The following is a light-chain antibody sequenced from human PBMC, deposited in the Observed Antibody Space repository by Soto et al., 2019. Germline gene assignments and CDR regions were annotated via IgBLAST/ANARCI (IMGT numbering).Light chain of an antibody. CDR1: TGAVTSGYN. CDR3: LLYNGGAWV. CDR2: STS. J-gene: IGLJ3*02. V-gene: IGLV7-43*01. Sequence: QAVVTQEPSLTVSPGGTVTLTCASSTGAVTSGYNPNWFQQKPGQAPRALIYSTSIKHSWTPARFSGSLLGGNAALTLSGVQPEDEAEYYCLLYNGGAWVFGGGTTVTVL.